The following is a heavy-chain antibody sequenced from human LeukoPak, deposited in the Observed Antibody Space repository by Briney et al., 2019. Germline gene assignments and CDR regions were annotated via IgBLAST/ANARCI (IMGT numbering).Heavy chain of an antibody. V-gene: IGHV3-30*04. D-gene: IGHD4-11*01. CDR3: ASRIDYSFAFDI. CDR1: GFTFSSYA. Sequence: PGRSLRLSCAASGFTFSSYAMHWVRQAPGKGPEWVAVISYDGSNKYYADSVKGRFTISRDNSKNTLYLQMNSLRAEDTAVYYCASRIDYSFAFDIWGQGTMVTVSS. J-gene: IGHJ3*02. CDR2: ISYDGSNK.